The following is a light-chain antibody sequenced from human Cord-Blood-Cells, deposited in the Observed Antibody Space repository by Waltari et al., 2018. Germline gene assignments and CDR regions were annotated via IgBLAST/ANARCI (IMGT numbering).Light chain of an antibody. CDR3: SSYAGSNNLV. J-gene: IGLJ3*02. Sequence: QSALPQPPSASGSPGQSVTISCTGTSSDVGGYTTVSWYQQHPGKAPKLMIYEVSKRPSGVPDRFSGSKSGNTASLTVSGLQAEDEADYYCSSYAGSNNLVFGGGTKLTVL. CDR1: SSDVGGYTT. V-gene: IGLV2-8*01. CDR2: EVS.